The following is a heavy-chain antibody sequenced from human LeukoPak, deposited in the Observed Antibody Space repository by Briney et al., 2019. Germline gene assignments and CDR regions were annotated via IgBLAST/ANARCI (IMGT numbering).Heavy chain of an antibody. CDR2: ISGSGGST. Sequence: GGSLRLSCAASGFTFSSYAMSWVRQAPGKGLEWVSDISGSGGSTYYADSVKGRFTISRDNTKNSLYLQMSGLRAEDTALYYCVRDVATVDYYYYTDVWGKGTTVSVSS. J-gene: IGHJ6*03. D-gene: IGHD1-26*01. CDR3: VRDVATVDYYYYTDV. CDR1: GFTFSSYA. V-gene: IGHV3-23*01.